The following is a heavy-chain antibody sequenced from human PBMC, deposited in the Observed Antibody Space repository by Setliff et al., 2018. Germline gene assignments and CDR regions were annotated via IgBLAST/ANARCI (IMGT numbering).Heavy chain of an antibody. CDR2: IKSSREGATS. D-gene: IGHD4-4*01. J-gene: IGHJ5*01. V-gene: IGHV3-15*01. CDR1: GITFINAW. Sequence: SGGSLRLSCSVSGITFINAWMTWVRQAPGKGPEWVGRIKSSREGATSDYGAPAKGRFTISRDDSKNMIYLQMNNLKSDDTGFYYCTTGPRDSRNYMTWLDSWGQGTLVTVSS. CDR3: TTGPRDSRNYMTWLDS.